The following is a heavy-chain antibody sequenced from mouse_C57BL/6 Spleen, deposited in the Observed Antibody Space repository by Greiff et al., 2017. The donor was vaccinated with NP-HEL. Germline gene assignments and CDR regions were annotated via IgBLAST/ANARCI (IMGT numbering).Heavy chain of an antibody. CDR1: GYTFTDYY. CDR2: INPYNGGT. D-gene: IGHD1-1*01. Sequence: VQLQQSGPVLVKPGASVKMSCKASGYTFTDYYMNWVKQSHGKSLEWIGVINPYNGGTSYNQKFKGKATLTVDKSSSTAYMELNSLTSEDSAVYYCARKGYGSNFDYWGQGTTLTVSS. V-gene: IGHV1-19*01. J-gene: IGHJ2*01. CDR3: ARKGYGSNFDY.